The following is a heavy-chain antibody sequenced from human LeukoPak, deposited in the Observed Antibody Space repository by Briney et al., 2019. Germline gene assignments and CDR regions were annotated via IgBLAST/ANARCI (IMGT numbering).Heavy chain of an antibody. V-gene: IGHV3-7*01. D-gene: IGHD2-2*02. CDR3: ARTETLIVVVPAAIGAKFDYYYYMDV. J-gene: IGHJ6*03. CDR1: GFSFSTSA. Sequence: PGGSLRLSCVTSGFSFSTSAMNWVRQAPGKGLEWVANIKQDGSEKYYVDSVKGRFTISRDNAKNSLYLQMNSLRAEDTAVYYCARTETLIVVVPAAIGAKFDYYYYMDVWGKGTTVTVSS. CDR2: IKQDGSEK.